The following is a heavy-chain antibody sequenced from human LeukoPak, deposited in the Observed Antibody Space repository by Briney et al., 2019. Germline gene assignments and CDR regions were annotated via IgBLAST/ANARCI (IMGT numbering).Heavy chain of an antibody. J-gene: IGHJ6*02. V-gene: IGHV1-46*01. CDR1: GYTFTSYY. CDR3: ARDWGASKDYYDSSGLVIGDGYYGMDV. Sequence: ASVKVSCKASGYTFTSYYMHWVRQAPGQGLEWMGIINPSGGSTSYAQKFQGRVTMTRDTSTSTVYMELSSLRSEDTAVYYCARDWGASKDYYDSSGLVIGDGYYGMDVWGQGTTVTVSS. D-gene: IGHD3-22*01. CDR2: INPSGGST.